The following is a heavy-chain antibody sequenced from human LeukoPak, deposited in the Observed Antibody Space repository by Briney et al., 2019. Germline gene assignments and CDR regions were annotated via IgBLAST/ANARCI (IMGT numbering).Heavy chain of an antibody. Sequence: TSETLSLTCTVSGGSISSGGYYWSWIRQHPGKGLEWIGYIYYSGSTYYNPSLKSRVTISVDTSKNQFSLKLSSVTAADTAVYYCARVERSSSSRSSYYYYYMDVWDKGTTVTVSS. CDR2: IYYSGST. CDR3: ARVERSSSSRSSYYYYYMDV. J-gene: IGHJ6*03. CDR1: GGSISSGGYY. V-gene: IGHV4-31*03. D-gene: IGHD6-6*01.